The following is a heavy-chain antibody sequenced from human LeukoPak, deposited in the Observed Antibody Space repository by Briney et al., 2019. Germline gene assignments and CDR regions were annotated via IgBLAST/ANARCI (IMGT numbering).Heavy chain of an antibody. V-gene: IGHV5-51*01. J-gene: IGHJ5*02. CDR1: GYSFPNYW. D-gene: IGHD2-2*02. Sequence: GESLKISCKGSGYSFPNYWIGWVRQMPGKGLEWVGIIYPGDSHTRYSPSFQAQVTISVDKSISTAYLQWSSLKASDTAMYYCARGPYAYTSSATLGSYNWFDPWGQGSLVTVSS. CDR3: ARGPYAYTSSATLGSYNWFDP. CDR2: IYPGDSHT.